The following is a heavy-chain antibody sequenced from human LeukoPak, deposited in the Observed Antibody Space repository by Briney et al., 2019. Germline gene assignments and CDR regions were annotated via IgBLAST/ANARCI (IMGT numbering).Heavy chain of an antibody. J-gene: IGHJ5*02. CDR3: ALLGYCSSTSCYGFDP. V-gene: IGHV1-2*02. Sequence: ASVKVSCKASGYTFTCYYMHWVRQAPGQGLEWMRWINPNSGGTNYAQKFQGRVTMTRDTSISTAYMELSRLRSDDTAVYYCALLGYCSSTSCYGFDPWGQGTLVTVSS. CDR1: GYTFTCYY. CDR2: INPNSGGT. D-gene: IGHD2-2*01.